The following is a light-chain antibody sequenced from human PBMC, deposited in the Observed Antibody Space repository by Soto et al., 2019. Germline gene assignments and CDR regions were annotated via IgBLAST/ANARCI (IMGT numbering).Light chain of an antibody. CDR2: KAS. Sequence: DIQMTQSPSTLSASVGDRVTITCRASQSINTWLAWYQLKPGRAPKLLIYKASTLESGVPSRFSGSGSGTEFPLTISSLQPDDFATYCRQQYQTYSQFGQGTKVEIK. V-gene: IGKV1-5*03. J-gene: IGKJ1*01. CDR3: QQYQTYSQ. CDR1: QSINTW.